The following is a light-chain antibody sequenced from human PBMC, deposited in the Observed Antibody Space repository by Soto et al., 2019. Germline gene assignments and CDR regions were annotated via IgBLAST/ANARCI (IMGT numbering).Light chain of an antibody. Sequence: DIQMTQSPSTLSASVGDRVTITCRASQSISSWLAWYQQKPGKAPKLLIYKASSLESGVPSRFSGSGSGTEVTLTISSLQPDDFATYYCQQYNRYPYTCGQGTKLESK. CDR3: QQYNRYPYT. V-gene: IGKV1-5*03. CDR1: QSISSW. J-gene: IGKJ2*01. CDR2: KAS.